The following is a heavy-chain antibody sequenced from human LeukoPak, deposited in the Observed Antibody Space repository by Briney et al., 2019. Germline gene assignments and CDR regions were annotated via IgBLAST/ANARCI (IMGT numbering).Heavy chain of an antibody. CDR2: IYYSGST. J-gene: IGHJ6*03. CDR1: GGSITNNNYY. Sequence: LETLSLTCTVSGGSITNNNYYWGWIRQPPGKGLEWIGSIYYSGSTYYNPSLKSRVTMSVDTSKNQFALRVSSVTAADTAVYYCARLLFYDILTDNYYKYYMDVWGKGTTVTVSS. V-gene: IGHV4-39*01. CDR3: ARLLFYDILTDNYYKYYMDV. D-gene: IGHD3-9*01.